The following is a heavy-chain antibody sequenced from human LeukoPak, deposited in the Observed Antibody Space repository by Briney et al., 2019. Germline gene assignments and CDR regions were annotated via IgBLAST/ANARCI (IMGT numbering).Heavy chain of an antibody. CDR2: IYYGGNT. CDR1: GGSIRSYY. CDR3: ARWRHGYNSVDAFDI. Sequence: PSETLSLTCTVSGGSIRSYYWSWIRQPPGKGLEWIGYIYYGGNTNYNPSLKSRVTISVDTSENHFSLKVTSVTAADTAVYYCARWRHGYNSVDAFDIWGQGVMVTVSS. D-gene: IGHD5-24*01. J-gene: IGHJ3*02. V-gene: IGHV4-59*08.